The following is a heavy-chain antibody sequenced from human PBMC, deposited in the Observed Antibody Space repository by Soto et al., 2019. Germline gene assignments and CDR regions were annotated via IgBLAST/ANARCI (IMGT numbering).Heavy chain of an antibody. CDR3: ASETRASGYFDY. Sequence: EVQLVESGGGLVQTGGSLRLSCAASGFTFSAYWMSWVRQAPGKGLEWVANIKQAGSEKYYVDSVNGRFIISRDDAKNSLFLQVNSLRVEDTAVYYCASETRASGYFDYWGQGTLVTVSS. J-gene: IGHJ4*02. D-gene: IGHD6-25*01. CDR2: IKQAGSEK. CDR1: GFTFSAYW. V-gene: IGHV3-7*01.